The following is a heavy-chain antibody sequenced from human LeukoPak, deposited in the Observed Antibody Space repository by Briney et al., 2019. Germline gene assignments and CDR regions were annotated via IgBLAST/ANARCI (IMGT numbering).Heavy chain of an antibody. D-gene: IGHD2-21*02. CDR2: IYYSGST. Sequence: SETLSLTCTVSGGSISSSSYYWGWIRQPPGKGLEWIGSIYYSGSTYYNPSLKSRVTISVDTSKNQFSLKLSSVTAADTAVSYCARGECGGDCYSVYYFDYWGQGTLVTVSS. V-gene: IGHV4-39*07. CDR1: GGSISSSSYY. CDR3: ARGECGGDCYSVYYFDY. J-gene: IGHJ4*02.